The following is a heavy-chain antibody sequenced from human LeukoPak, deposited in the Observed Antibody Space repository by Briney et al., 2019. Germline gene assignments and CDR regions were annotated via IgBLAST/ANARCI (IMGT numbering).Heavy chain of an antibody. CDR2: VNHSGST. CDR3: ARGDNYDSSGYHPKPSR. Sequence: PSGTLSLTCAVYGGSFSGYYWSWIRQPPGKGLEWIGEVNHSGSTNYNPSLKSRVTISVGTSKNQFSLKLSSVTAADTAVYYCARGDNYDSSGYHPKPSRWGQGTLVTVSS. V-gene: IGHV4-34*01. D-gene: IGHD3-22*01. J-gene: IGHJ4*02. CDR1: GGSFSGYY.